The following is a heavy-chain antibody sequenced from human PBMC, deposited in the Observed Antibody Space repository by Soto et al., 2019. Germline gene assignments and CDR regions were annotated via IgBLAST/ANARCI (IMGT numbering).Heavy chain of an antibody. CDR1: GGPISDYY. J-gene: IGHJ4*02. D-gene: IGHD3-3*01. CDR2: SSYGGIT. V-gene: IGHV4-59*01. CDR3: ARARKATYITGGFDS. Sequence: SETLSLTCSVSGGPISDYYWSWIRQSPEKGLEDIAYSSYGGITNLNGALNGRVTMSIDTSKNQFSLKATSLTAADTAVYYCARARKATYITGGFDSWGQGTLVTVSS.